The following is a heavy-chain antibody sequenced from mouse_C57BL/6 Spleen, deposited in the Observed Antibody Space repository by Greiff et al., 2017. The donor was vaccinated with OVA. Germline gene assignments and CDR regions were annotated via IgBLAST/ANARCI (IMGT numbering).Heavy chain of an antibody. CDR3: ARSLRRGYYFDY. CDR1: GYAFSSSW. V-gene: IGHV1-82*01. J-gene: IGHJ2*01. Sequence: QVQLKESGPELVKPGASVKISCKASGYAFSSSWMNWVKQRPGKGLEWIGRIYPGDGDTNYNGKFKGKATLTADKSSSTAYMQLSSLTSEDSAVYFCARSLRRGYYFDYWGQGTTLTVSS. CDR2: IYPGDGDT. D-gene: IGHD2-12*01.